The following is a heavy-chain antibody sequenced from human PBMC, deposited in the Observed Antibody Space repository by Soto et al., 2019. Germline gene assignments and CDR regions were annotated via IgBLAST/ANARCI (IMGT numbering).Heavy chain of an antibody. CDR3: ARDSEEELPPYMIYY. CDR2: ISYDGSNQ. D-gene: IGHD3-16*01. V-gene: IGHV3-30*03. Sequence: VQLVESGGGVVQPGRSLRLSCAPSGFAFRSYGMHWVRQAPCKGLEWVAVISYDGSNQYYADSVKGRFTISRDNSRSTLYLQMSSLRAEDTAMYYCARDSEEELPPYMIYYWGQGTQVTVSS. CDR1: GFAFRSYG. J-gene: IGHJ4*02.